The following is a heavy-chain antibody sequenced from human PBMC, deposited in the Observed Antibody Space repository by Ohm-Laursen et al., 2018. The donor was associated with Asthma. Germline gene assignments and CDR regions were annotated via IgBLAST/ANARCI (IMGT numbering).Heavy chain of an antibody. CDR1: GYTFSRYS. V-gene: IGHV3-21*01. Sequence: SLRLSCTASGYTFSRYSIHWVRQIPGKGLEWVASISTASSFIYYADSVRGRFTTSRDNARNSVYLQMNSLRAEDTAVYYCAKDRGVSVVVAATIDYWGQGTLVTVSS. CDR3: AKDRGVSVVVAATIDY. J-gene: IGHJ4*02. D-gene: IGHD2-15*01. CDR2: ISTASSFI.